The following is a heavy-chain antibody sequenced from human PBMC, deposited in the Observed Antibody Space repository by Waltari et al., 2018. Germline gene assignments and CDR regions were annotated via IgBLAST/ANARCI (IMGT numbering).Heavy chain of an antibody. CDR2: TYYRSLWSKWSN. CDR3: AREYKSGFDY. CDR1: GDRVSTAHAA. Sequence: QVQLQQSGPGLVTPSQTLSVTCAIPGDRVSTAHAAWNWIRQSPSRGLEWLGRTYYRSLWSKWSNDYAVSVRGRISIDPDTSKNQVSLQVNSVTPEDTAIYYCAREYKSGFDYWGQGTLVSVSS. J-gene: IGHJ4*02. D-gene: IGHD6-19*01. V-gene: IGHV6-1*01.